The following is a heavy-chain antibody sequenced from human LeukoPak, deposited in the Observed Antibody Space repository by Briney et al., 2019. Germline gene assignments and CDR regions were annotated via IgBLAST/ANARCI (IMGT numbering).Heavy chain of an antibody. CDR1: GFTFSSYG. CDR2: IRYDGSNK. D-gene: IGHD2-15*01. Sequence: GGSLRLSCAASGFTFSSYGMHWVRQAPGKGLEWVAFIRYDGSNKYYADSVKGRFTISRENAKNSLYLQMNSLRVGDTAVYYCVRGPYCSGGSCYGHIDHWGQGTLVTASS. CDR3: VRGPYCSGGSCYGHIDH. V-gene: IGHV3-30*02. J-gene: IGHJ4*02.